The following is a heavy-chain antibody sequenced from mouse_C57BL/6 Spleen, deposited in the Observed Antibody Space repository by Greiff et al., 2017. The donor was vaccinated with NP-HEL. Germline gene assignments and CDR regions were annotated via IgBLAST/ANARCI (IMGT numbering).Heavy chain of an antibody. J-gene: IGHJ2*01. V-gene: IGHV1-80*01. CDR2: IYPGDGDT. CDR1: GYAFSSYW. D-gene: IGHD4-1*01. CDR3: ARGLTGAYYFDY. Sequence: LQESGAELVKPGASVKISCKASGYAFSSYWMNWVKQRPGKGLEWIGQIYPGDGDTSYNGKFKGKATLTADKSSSTAYMQLSSPTAEDSAVYFCARGLTGAYYFDYWGQGTTLTVSS.